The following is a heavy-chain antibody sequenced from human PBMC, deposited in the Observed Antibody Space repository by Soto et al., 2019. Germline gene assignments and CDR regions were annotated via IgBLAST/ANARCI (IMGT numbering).Heavy chain of an antibody. CDR2: INHSGST. CDR1: GGSFSGYY. J-gene: IGHJ5*02. V-gene: IGHV4-34*01. CDR3: ARGITIFGVAIIAWFDP. Sequence: SETLSLTCAVYGGSFSGYYWSWIRQPPGKGLEWIGEINHSGSTNYNPSLKSRVTISVDTSKNQFSLKLSSVTAADTAVYYCARGITIFGVAIIAWFDPWGQGTLVTVSS. D-gene: IGHD3-3*01.